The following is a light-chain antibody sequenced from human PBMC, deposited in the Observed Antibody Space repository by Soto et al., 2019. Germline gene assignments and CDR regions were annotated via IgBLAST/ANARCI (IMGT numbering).Light chain of an antibody. CDR1: QSVSSN. J-gene: IGKJ2*01. Sequence: EIVMTQSPATLSVSVGERATLSCRASQSVSSNLAWYQHKPGQAPRLLIYGASARATGMPARFSGSGSGTEFTLTISSLQSEDFAVYYCQQYNNWPFTFGQGTKLEIK. CDR2: GAS. CDR3: QQYNNWPFT. V-gene: IGKV3-15*01.